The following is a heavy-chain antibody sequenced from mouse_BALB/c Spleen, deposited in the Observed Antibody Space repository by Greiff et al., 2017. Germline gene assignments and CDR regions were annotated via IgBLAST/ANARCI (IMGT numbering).Heavy chain of an antibody. V-gene: IGHV1S81*02. D-gene: IGHD4-1*01. J-gene: IGHJ3*01. CDR3: TRNWDGGCAY. CDR2: INPSNGGT. CDR1: GYTFTSYY. Sequence: QVQLQQPGAELVKPGASVKLSCKASGYTFTSYYMYWVKQRPGQGLEWIGGINPSNGGTNFNEKFKSKATLTVDKSSSTAYMQLSSLTSEDSAVYYCTRNWDGGCAYWGQGTLVTVSA.